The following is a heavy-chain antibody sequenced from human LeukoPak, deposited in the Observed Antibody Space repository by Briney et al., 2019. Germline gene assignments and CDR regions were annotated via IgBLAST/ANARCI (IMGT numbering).Heavy chain of an antibody. Sequence: SETLSLTCTVSGGSISSGGYYWSWIRQHPGKGLEWIGYIYYSGSTYSNPSLKSRVTISVDTSKNQFSLNLSSVTAADTAVYYCAKEGAAPGPDFDYWGQGTLVTVSS. D-gene: IGHD6-13*01. CDR1: GGSISSGGYY. V-gene: IGHV4-31*03. CDR2: IYYSGST. J-gene: IGHJ4*02. CDR3: AKEGAAPGPDFDY.